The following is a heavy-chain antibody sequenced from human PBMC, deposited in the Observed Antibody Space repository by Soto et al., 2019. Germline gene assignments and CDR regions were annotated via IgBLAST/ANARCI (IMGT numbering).Heavy chain of an antibody. CDR1: GFTFSSYA. CDR2: ISGSGGST. CDR3: AKAPWKWELLPPGSLDY. J-gene: IGHJ4*02. D-gene: IGHD1-26*01. Sequence: GGSLRLSCAASGFTFSSYAMSWVRQAPGKXLEWVSAISGSGGSTYYADSVKGRFTISRDNSKDTLYLQMNSLRAEDTAVYYCAKAPWKWELLPPGSLDYWGQGTLVTVFS. V-gene: IGHV3-23*01.